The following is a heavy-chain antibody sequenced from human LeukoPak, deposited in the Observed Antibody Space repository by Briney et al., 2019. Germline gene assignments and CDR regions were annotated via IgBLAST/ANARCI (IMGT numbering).Heavy chain of an antibody. CDR3: ARGGDYGVHRYFDY. V-gene: IGHV4-59*08. D-gene: IGHD4-17*01. J-gene: IGHJ4*02. Sequence: SETLSLTCTVYGGSISSYYWSWIRQPPGKGLEWIGYIYYSGSTSYNPSLKSRVTISVDTSKNQFSLKQSSVTAADTAVYYCARGGDYGVHRYFDYWGQGTLVTVSS. CDR1: GGSISSYY. CDR2: IYYSGST.